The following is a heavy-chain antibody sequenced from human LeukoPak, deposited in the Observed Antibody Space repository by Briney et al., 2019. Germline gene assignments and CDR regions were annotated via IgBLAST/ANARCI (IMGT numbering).Heavy chain of an antibody. J-gene: IGHJ4*02. D-gene: IGHD6-13*01. V-gene: IGHV4-39*01. CDR3: ARHAGGISATGTRPFDY. CDR1: GAPFSSSTYY. CDR2: IYYSGST. Sequence: SETLSLTCTVSGAPFSSSTYYWGWIRQPPGKGLEWIGSIYYSGSTYYNPSLKSRVTMSVDTSKNQFSLKLSSVTAADTAVYYRARHAGGISATGTRPFDYWGQGTLVTVSS.